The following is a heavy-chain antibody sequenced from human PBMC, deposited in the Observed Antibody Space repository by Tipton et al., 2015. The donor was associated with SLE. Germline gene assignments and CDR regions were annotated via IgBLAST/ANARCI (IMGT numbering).Heavy chain of an antibody. J-gene: IGHJ5*02. CDR3: ARTDGGNSRSWFDP. CDR2: IYYSGST. CDR1: GGSFSGYY. D-gene: IGHD4-23*01. V-gene: IGHV4-59*08. Sequence: LRLSCAVYGGSFSGYYWSWIRQPPGKGLEWIGYIYYSGSTNYNPSLKSRVTISVDTSKNQFSLKLSSVTAADTAVYYCARTDGGNSRSWFDPWGQGTLVTVSS.